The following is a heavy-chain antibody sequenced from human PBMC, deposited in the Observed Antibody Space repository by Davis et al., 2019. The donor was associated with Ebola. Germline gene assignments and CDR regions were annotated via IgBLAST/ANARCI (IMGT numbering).Heavy chain of an antibody. J-gene: IGHJ6*02. V-gene: IGHV3-23*01. CDR1: GFTFKSYT. CDR3: AKGGRGSGADSYYYGMDV. Sequence: GESLKISCAASGFTFKSYTMGWVRQAPGKGLEWVSSISKSAVVTYYADSVKGRFTISRDNSKNTLYLQMNSLRAQDTAIYYCAKGGRGSGADSYYYGMDVWGQGTTVTVSS. CDR2: ISKSAVVT. D-gene: IGHD3-10*01.